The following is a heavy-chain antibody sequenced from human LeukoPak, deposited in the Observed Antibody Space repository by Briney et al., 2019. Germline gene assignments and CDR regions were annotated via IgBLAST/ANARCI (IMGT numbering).Heavy chain of an antibody. V-gene: IGHV3-33*01. D-gene: IGHD3-3*01. Sequence: GRSLRLSCAASGFTFSSYGMHWVRQAPGKGLEWVAIIWYDGSNKYYADSVKGRFIISRDNSKNTLNLQMNSLRAEDTAVYYCVRDRGYYGDYWGQGTLVTVSS. CDR2: IWYDGSNK. CDR3: VRDRGYYGDY. CDR1: GFTFSSYG. J-gene: IGHJ4*02.